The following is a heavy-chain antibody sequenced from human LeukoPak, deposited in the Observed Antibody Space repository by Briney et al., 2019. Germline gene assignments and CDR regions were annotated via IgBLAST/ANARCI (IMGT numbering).Heavy chain of an antibody. CDR3: TTDIVVLWFGELLFDY. CDR1: GFTFSNAW. J-gene: IGHJ4*02. V-gene: IGHV3-15*01. CDR2: IKSKTDGGTT. Sequence: GGSLRLSCAASGFTFSNAWMSWVRQAPGKGLEWVGRIKSKTDGGTTDYAAPVKGRFTISRDDPKNTLYLQMNSLKTEDTAVYYCTTDIVVLWFGELLFDYWGQGTLVTVSS. D-gene: IGHD3-10*01.